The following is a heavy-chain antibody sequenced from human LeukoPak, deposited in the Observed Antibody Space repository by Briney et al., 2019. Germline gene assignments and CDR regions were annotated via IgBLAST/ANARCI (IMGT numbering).Heavy chain of an antibody. Sequence: GGSLRLSCAASGFTFSSYEMNWVRQAPGKGLEWVSYISSSGSTIYYADSVKGRFTISRDNAKNSLYLQMNSLRAEDTALYYCARGLLDYDILTGYDYWGQGTLVTVSS. D-gene: IGHD3-9*01. J-gene: IGHJ4*02. CDR2: ISSSGSTI. CDR1: GFTFSSYE. V-gene: IGHV3-48*03. CDR3: ARGLLDYDILTGYDY.